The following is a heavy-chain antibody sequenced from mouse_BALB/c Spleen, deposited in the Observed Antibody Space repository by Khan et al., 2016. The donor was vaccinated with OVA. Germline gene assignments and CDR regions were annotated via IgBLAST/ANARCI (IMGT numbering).Heavy chain of an antibody. Sequence: EVELVESGGGLVRPGGSLKLSCAASGFTFNNYAMSWVRQTPEKRLEWVATVSSGGSYTYYPDSVKGRFTISRDNADNTLCLQMSRLRSEDTAMYYCARQGGIYDGPFDYRGQGTTLTVSS. V-gene: IGHV5-9-3*01. D-gene: IGHD2-3*01. CDR3: ARQGGIYDGPFDY. CDR1: GFTFNNYA. J-gene: IGHJ2*01. CDR2: VSSGGSYT.